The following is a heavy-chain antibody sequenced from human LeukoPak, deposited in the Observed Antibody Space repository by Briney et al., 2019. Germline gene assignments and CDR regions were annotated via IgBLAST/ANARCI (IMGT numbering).Heavy chain of an antibody. CDR1: GFTFRSYG. V-gene: IGHV3-33*01. CDR3: ARIRDGYNWYFDL. CDR2: IWYDGSSQ. J-gene: IGHJ2*01. Sequence: GGSLRLSCAASGFTFRSYGMHWVRQAPGKGLEWVAVIWYDGSSQFYADSVKGRFTISRDNSKNTLYLQMNNLRAEDTAVYYCARIRDGYNWYFDLWGRGTLVTV. D-gene: IGHD5-24*01.